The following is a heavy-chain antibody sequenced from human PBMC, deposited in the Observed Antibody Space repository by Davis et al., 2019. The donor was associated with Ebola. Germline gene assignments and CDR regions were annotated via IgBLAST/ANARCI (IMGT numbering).Heavy chain of an antibody. J-gene: IGHJ4*02. CDR3: ARGSYDILTGWLDY. CDR1: GGSFSGYY. Sequence: MPGGSLRLSCAVYGGSFSGYYWSWIRQPPGKGLEWIGEINHSGSTNYNPSLKSRVTISVDTSKNQFSLKLSSVTAADTAVYYCARGSYDILTGWLDYWGQGTLVTVSS. CDR2: INHSGST. D-gene: IGHD3-9*01. V-gene: IGHV4-34*01.